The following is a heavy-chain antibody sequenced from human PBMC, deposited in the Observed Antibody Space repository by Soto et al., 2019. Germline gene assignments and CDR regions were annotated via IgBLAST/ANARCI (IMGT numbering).Heavy chain of an antibody. Sequence: SVKVYFKASRGTFISYAIRWVRQAPGQGLEWMGGIIPIFGTANYAQKFQGRVTITADESTSTAYMELSSLRSEDTAVYYCARRGGYDILTGYYRSPFDYWGQGALVTVSS. CDR2: IIPIFGTA. V-gene: IGHV1-69*13. D-gene: IGHD3-9*01. CDR1: RGTFISYA. CDR3: ARRGGYDILTGYYRSPFDY. J-gene: IGHJ4*02.